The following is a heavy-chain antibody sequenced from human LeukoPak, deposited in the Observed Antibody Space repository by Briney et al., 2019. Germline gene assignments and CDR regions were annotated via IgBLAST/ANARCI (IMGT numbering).Heavy chain of an antibody. CDR3: AREMVAGTFDS. CDR1: GFSVNDYY. J-gene: IGHJ4*02. V-gene: IGHV3-11*01. Sequence: GGSLRLSCVVSGFSVNDYYMSWIRQAPGKGLEWISDIGGSESIVSYGGSVRGRFTVSRDFAMNPLFLQLNSLSADDTAVYYCAREMVAGTFDSWGQGTLVTVSS. CDR2: IGGSESIV. D-gene: IGHD1-7*01.